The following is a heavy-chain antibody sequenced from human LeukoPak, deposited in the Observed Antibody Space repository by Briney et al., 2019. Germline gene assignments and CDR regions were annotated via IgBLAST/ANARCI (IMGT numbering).Heavy chain of an antibody. J-gene: IGHJ4*02. CDR2: ISGSGGST. D-gene: IGHD3-3*01. Sequence: GGSLRLSCAGSGFTFNDHAMSWVRQAPGKGLEWVSSISGSGGSTYYADYVKGRSTISRDNPKKVVYFEMNSLRGEDTAVYFCARGGQNFDFWRSDYWGQGTLAVVSS. V-gene: IGHV3-23*01. CDR3: ARGGQNFDFWRSDY. CDR1: GFTFNDHA.